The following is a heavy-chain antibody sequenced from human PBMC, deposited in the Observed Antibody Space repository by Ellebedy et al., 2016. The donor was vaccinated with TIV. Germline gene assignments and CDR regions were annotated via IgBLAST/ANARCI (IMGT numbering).Heavy chain of an antibody. V-gene: IGHV5-51*01. D-gene: IGHD3-16*01. Sequence: GGSLRLSXKGSGYSFTSYWIGWVRQMPGKGLEWMGIIYPGDSDTRYSPSFQGQVTISADKSISTAYLQWSSLKASDTAMYYCARRGSYYYLDVWGKGTTVTVSS. CDR2: IYPGDSDT. CDR3: ARRGSYYYLDV. J-gene: IGHJ6*03. CDR1: GYSFTSYW.